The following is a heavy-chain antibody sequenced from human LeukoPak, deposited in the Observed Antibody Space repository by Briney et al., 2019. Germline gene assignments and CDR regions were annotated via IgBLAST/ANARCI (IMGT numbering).Heavy chain of an antibody. Sequence: ASVKVSCKASGYTFTSYAMHWVRQAPGQRLEWMGWINAGNGNTKYSQEFQGRVTITRDTSASTAYMELSSLRSEDMAAYYCARVFIGDYGDYQFDYWGQGTLVTVSS. CDR3: ARVFIGDYGDYQFDY. CDR2: INAGNGNT. CDR1: GYTFTSYA. D-gene: IGHD4-17*01. J-gene: IGHJ4*02. V-gene: IGHV1-3*03.